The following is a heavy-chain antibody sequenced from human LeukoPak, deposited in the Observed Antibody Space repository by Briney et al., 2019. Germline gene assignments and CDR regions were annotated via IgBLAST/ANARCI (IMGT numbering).Heavy chain of an antibody. CDR3: ARSRSGVWGDFWSGYSLNWFDP. V-gene: IGHV4-30-4*01. D-gene: IGHD3-3*01. J-gene: IGHJ5*02. CDR2: IYYSGST. CDR1: GGSISSGDYY. Sequence: PSETLSLTCTVSGGSISSGDYYWSWIRQPPGKGLEWIGYIYYSGSTYYNPSLKSRVTISVDTSKNQFSLKLSSATAADTAVYYCARSRSGVWGDFWSGYSLNWFDPWGQGTLVTVSS.